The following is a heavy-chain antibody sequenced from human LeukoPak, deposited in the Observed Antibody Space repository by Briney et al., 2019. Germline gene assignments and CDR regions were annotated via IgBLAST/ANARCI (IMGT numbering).Heavy chain of an antibody. J-gene: IGHJ4*02. V-gene: IGHV3-23*01. CDR1: GFTFSSYT. Sequence: GGSLRLSCAASGFTFSSYTMTWARQTPGKGLEWVSGISGSGAITDYVDSVKGRFTISRDNSKNTLFLQMNSLRVEDTAIYYCAKDAAGPEYWGQGTLVTVSS. CDR3: AKDAAGPEY. CDR2: ISGSGAIT. D-gene: IGHD6-13*01.